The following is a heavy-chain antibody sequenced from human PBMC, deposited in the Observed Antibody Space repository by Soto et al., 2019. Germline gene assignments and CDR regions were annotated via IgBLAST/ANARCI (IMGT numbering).Heavy chain of an antibody. J-gene: IGHJ4*02. CDR3: ARGGVKGTTSRGQVYN. D-gene: IGHD1-7*01. CDR1: GFTFSDYY. V-gene: IGHV3-11*06. CDR2: ISSSSDST. Sequence: QVQVVESGGGLVKPGGSLRLSRAASGFTFSDYYMSWIRQAPGKGLEWVSFISSSSDSTKYADSVKGRFTISRDNAKNSLYLQLNSLRAEDTAVYYCARGGVKGTTSRGQVYNWGRGTLVTVSS.